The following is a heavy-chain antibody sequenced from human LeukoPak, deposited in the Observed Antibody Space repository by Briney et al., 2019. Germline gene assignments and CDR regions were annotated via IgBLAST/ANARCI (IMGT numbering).Heavy chain of an antibody. CDR1: GFTFSSYA. V-gene: IGHV3-23*01. CDR3: AKRRTTVITMDYFDY. Sequence: PGVSLRLSCAASGFTFSSYAMSWVRQAPGKGLEWVSGISGGAGTPYYADSVEGRFTISRDNSKSTLYLQMTSLRAEDTAVYYCAKRRTTVITMDYFDYWGQGTLVTVSS. D-gene: IGHD4-17*01. CDR2: ISGGAGTP. J-gene: IGHJ4*02.